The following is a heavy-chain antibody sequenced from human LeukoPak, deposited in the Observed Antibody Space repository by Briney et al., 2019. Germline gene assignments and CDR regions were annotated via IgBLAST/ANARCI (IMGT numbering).Heavy chain of an antibody. J-gene: IGHJ4*02. CDR2: IWYDGSNK. CDR3: AKHYDFWSGYRFFDY. CDR1: GFTFSSYG. D-gene: IGHD3-3*01. V-gene: IGHV3-33*06. Sequence: GGSLRLSCAASGFTFSSYGMHWVRQAPGKGLEWVAVIWYDGSNKYYADSVKGRFTISRDNSKNTLYLQMNSLRAEDTAVYYCAKHYDFWSGYRFFDYWGQGTLVTVSS.